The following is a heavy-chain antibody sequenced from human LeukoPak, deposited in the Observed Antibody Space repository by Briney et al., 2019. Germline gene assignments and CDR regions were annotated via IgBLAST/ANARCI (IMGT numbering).Heavy chain of an antibody. Sequence: PSETLSLTCTVSGGSISSVGYYWSWIRQPPGKGLEWIGYIYHSGSTYYNPSLKSRVTISVDRSKNQFSLKLSSVTAADTAVYHCACVAAAGSGGYWGQGTLVTVSS. J-gene: IGHJ4*02. CDR1: GGSISSVGYY. CDR3: ACVAAAGSGGY. D-gene: IGHD6-13*01. V-gene: IGHV4-30-2*01. CDR2: IYHSGST.